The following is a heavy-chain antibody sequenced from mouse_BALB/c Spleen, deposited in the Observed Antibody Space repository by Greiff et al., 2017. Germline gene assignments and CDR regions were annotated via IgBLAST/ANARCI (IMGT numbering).Heavy chain of an antibody. V-gene: IGHV1-87*01. CDR3: ARSRDWYFDV. CDR1: GYTFTSYW. J-gene: IGHJ1*01. CDR2: IYPGDGDT. Sequence: VQLQQSGAELARHGASVKLSCKASGYTFTSYWMQWVKQRPGQGLEWIGAIYPGDGDTRYTQKFKGKATLTADKSSSTAYMQLSSLASEDSAVYYCARSRDWYFDVWGAGTTVTVSS.